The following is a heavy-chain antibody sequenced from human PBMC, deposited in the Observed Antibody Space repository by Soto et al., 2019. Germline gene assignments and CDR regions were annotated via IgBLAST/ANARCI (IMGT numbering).Heavy chain of an antibody. CDR3: AKDRTPSSGWYYFDY. Sequence: VQLLESGGGLVQPGGSRRLSCAASGFTFSSYGMHWVRQAPGKGLEWVAVISYDGSNKYYADSVKGRFTISRDNSKNTLYLQMNSLRAEDTAVYYCAKDRTPSSGWYYFDYWGQGTLVTVSS. J-gene: IGHJ4*02. CDR2: ISYDGSNK. V-gene: IGHV3-30*18. CDR1: GFTFSSYG. D-gene: IGHD6-19*01.